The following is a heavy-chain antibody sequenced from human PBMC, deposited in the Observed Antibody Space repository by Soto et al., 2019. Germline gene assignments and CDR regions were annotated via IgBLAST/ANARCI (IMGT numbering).Heavy chain of an antibody. D-gene: IGHD6-13*01. CDR3: AKDTYKYSSNWPAYYGMDV. Sequence: QGQLVESGGGVVQPGRSLRLSCAASGFTFSSFGMQWVRQAPGKGLEWVAGISYDGSNKYYEDSVKGRFTISRDNSKNMIYVQMNSLRAEDTAVYYCAKDTYKYSSNWPAYYGMDVWGQGTTVTVSS. CDR1: GFTFSSFG. CDR2: ISYDGSNK. J-gene: IGHJ6*02. V-gene: IGHV3-30*18.